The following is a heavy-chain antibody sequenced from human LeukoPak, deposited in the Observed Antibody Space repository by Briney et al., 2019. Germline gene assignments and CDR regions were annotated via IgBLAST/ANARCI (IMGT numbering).Heavy chain of an antibody. Sequence: NPGGSLRLSCAASGFTFSDYYMSWIRQAPGKGLEWVSYISSSSSYTNYADSVKGRFTISRDNAKDSLYLQMNSLRAEDTAVYYCARSSLLTYYDILTGYPDAFDIWGQGTMVTVSS. D-gene: IGHD3-9*01. CDR2: ISSSSSYT. CDR1: GFTFSDYY. J-gene: IGHJ3*02. V-gene: IGHV3-11*03. CDR3: ARSSLLTYYDILTGYPDAFDI.